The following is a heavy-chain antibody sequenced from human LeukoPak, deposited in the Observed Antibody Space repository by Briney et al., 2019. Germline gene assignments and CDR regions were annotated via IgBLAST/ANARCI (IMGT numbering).Heavy chain of an antibody. CDR3: ARDPGTVADPYFDY. CDR2: IQYDGGSK. D-gene: IGHD6-19*01. J-gene: IGHJ4*02. CDR1: GSTFSSFA. Sequence: PGGSLRLSRAASGSTFSSFAMHWVRQAPGKGLEWVAVIQYDGGSKYCADSVKGRFTISRDNSKNTLYLQMNSLRDEDTAVYYCARDPGTVADPYFDYWGQGSLVTVSS. V-gene: IGHV3-33*05.